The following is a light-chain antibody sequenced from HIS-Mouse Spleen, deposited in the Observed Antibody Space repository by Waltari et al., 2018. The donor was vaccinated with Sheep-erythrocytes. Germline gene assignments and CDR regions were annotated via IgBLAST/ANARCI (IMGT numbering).Light chain of an antibody. Sequence: QSALTQPPSASGSPGQSVTISCTGPSSDVGGSTYVSWYQQHPGKAPNRMIYEVSKRPSGVPDRFSGSKPGNTASLTVSGLQAEDEADYYCSSYAGSNNWVFGGGTKLTVL. CDR1: SSDVGGSTY. V-gene: IGLV2-8*01. CDR2: EVS. CDR3: SSYAGSNNWV. J-gene: IGLJ3*02.